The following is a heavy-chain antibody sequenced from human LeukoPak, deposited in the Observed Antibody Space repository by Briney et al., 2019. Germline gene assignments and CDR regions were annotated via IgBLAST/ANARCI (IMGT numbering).Heavy chain of an antibody. V-gene: IGHV4-31*03. J-gene: IGHJ5*02. Sequence: SETLCLTCTVSGGSISSGGYYWSWIRQHPGKGLEWIGYIYYSGSTYYNPSLKSRVTISVDTSKNQFSLKLSSVTAADTAVYYCARDLGIVGATSWFDPWGQGTLVTVSS. CDR2: IYYSGST. CDR1: GGSISSGGYY. D-gene: IGHD1-26*01. CDR3: ARDLGIVGATSWFDP.